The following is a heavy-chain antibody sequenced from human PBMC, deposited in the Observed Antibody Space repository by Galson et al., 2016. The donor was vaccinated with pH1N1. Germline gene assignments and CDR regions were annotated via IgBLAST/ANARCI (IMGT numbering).Heavy chain of an antibody. CDR1: GFTFDDYA. Sequence: SLRLSCAASGFTFDDYAMHWVRQAPGKGLEWVSGISWNSGSIGYADSVKGRFTISRDNAKNSLYLQMNSLRAEDTALYYCAKVDSGSYYGYFDYWGQGTLVTVSS. V-gene: IGHV3-9*01. CDR3: AKVDSGSYYGYFDY. J-gene: IGHJ4*02. CDR2: ISWNSGSI. D-gene: IGHD1-26*01.